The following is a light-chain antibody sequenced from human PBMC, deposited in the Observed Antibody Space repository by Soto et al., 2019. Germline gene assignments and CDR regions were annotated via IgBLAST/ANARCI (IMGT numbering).Light chain of an antibody. CDR3: QQYKSYAT. J-gene: IGKJ1*01. Sequence: DIQMTQSPSTLSASVGDSITVTCRASQSISHWVAWYQQQPGKAPNLLIYDASSLETGVPSRFSGSGSGTEFTLTISSLQPDDFATYYCQQYKSYATFGQGTKVEIK. CDR1: QSISHW. V-gene: IGKV1-5*01. CDR2: DAS.